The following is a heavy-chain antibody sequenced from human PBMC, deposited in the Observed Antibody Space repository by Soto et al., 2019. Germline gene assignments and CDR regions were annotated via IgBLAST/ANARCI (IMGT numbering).Heavy chain of an antibody. CDR2: IYSSGGT. CDR3: ARATPRGGAVAGPYDY. V-gene: IGHV4-4*07. CDR1: GVSISGFY. Sequence: SETLSLTCSVSGVSISGFYWSWIRQPAGKGLEWIGRIYSSGGTNYSPSLKSRVTMSVDTSKNQFSLRLNSVTAADTAVYYCARATPRGGAVAGPYDYWGQGTLVTVSS. D-gene: IGHD6-19*01. J-gene: IGHJ4*02.